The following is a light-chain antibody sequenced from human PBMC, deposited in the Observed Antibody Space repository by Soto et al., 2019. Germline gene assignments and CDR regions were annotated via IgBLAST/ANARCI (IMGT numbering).Light chain of an antibody. V-gene: IGKV1-5*03. J-gene: IGKJ1*01. Sequence: DIQMTQSPSTLSASVGDRVTITCRASQSISSWLAWYQQKPGKAPKLLIYKASSLESGVPSRFSGSGYGTEFTLTISSLQPDDFATYDCQQYNSSPWTFGQGTKVEIK. CDR2: KAS. CDR1: QSISSW. CDR3: QQYNSSPWT.